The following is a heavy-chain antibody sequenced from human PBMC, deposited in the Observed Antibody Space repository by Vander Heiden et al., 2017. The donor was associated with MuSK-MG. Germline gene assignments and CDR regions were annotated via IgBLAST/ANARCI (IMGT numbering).Heavy chain of an antibody. CDR3: AKALTYAAYTAMVH. D-gene: IGHD5-18*01. CDR2: ISGGDAST. Sequence: EVQLLESGGGLVQPGGSLRLSCAASGFTFSSYAMSWVRQAPGKGLEWVSAISGGDASTYYADSVKGRFTISRDNSKNTLYLQMNSLRAEDTALYYCAKALTYAAYTAMVHWGQGTLATVSS. V-gene: IGHV3-23*01. CDR1: GFTFSSYA. J-gene: IGHJ4*02.